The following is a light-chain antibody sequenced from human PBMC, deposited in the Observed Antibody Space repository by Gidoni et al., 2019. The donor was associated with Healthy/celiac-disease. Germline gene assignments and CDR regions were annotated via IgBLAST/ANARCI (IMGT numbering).Light chain of an antibody. J-gene: IGKJ1*01. CDR2: DAS. CDR3: QQYKSYTWT. V-gene: IGKV1-5*01. Sequence: DIQMTQSPSTLSASVGDRVTITCRASHSISSWLAWYQQKPGKAPKLMIYDASSLESGVPSRFSGSGSGTEFTLTINSLQPDDFATYYCQQYKSYTWTFXQXTKVEIK. CDR1: HSISSW.